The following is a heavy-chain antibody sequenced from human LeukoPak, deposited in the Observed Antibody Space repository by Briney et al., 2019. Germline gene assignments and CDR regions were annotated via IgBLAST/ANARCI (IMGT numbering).Heavy chain of an antibody. V-gene: IGHV3-21*01. J-gene: IGHJ3*02. Sequence: NPGGSLRLSCAVPGFTFSSYSMNWVRQAPGKGLEWVSSISSGSTYIYYVDSVKGRFTISRDNAKSSLYLQMNSLRAEDTAVYYCARDTTLGACDIWGQGTMVTVSS. D-gene: IGHD3-16*01. CDR2: ISSGSTYI. CDR3: ARDTTLGACDI. CDR1: GFTFSSYS.